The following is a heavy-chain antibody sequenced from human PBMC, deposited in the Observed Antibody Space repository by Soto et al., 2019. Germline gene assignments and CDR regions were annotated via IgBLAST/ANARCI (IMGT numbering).Heavy chain of an antibody. J-gene: IGHJ4*02. CDR1: GFTFSSYA. Sequence: RRSLRLACAASGFTFSSYAMSCVRQAPGKGLEWVSAISGSGGSTYYADSVKGRFTISRDNSKNTLYLQMNSLKAEDTAVYYGAKDGPYPPLASSDYRGQGPLGTVSS. CDR3: AKDGPYPPLASSDY. V-gene: IGHV3-23*01. CDR2: ISGSGGST.